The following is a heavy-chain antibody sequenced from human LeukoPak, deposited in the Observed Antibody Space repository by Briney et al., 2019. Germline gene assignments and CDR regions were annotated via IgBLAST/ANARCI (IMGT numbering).Heavy chain of an antibody. CDR3: ARPLLGYQLVRAGPLGY. D-gene: IGHD2-2*01. V-gene: IGHV3-7*01. J-gene: IGHJ4*02. CDR1: GFTFSTYW. CDR2: IKQDGSEK. Sequence: GGSLRLSCAASGFTFSTYWMNWVRQAPGKGLEWVANIKQDGSEKYYVDSVKGRFTISRDNAKNSLYLQMNSLRAEDTAVYYCARPLLGYQLVRAGPLGYWGQGTLVTVSS.